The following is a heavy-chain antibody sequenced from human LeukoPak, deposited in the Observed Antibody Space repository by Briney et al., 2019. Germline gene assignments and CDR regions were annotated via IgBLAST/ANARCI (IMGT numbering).Heavy chain of an antibody. CDR3: ARDTRDAFDI. J-gene: IGHJ3*02. Sequence: KPPKPLPLPCLVPGYSTTSGYSWAWFRHPPGKGREWIGGIYHGGSTYYNPSLKSRVTISIDTSKNQFSLKLRSVTAADTAVYYCARDTRDAFDIWGQGTMVTVSS. CDR1: GYSTTSGYS. V-gene: IGHV4-38-2*02. CDR2: IYHGGST.